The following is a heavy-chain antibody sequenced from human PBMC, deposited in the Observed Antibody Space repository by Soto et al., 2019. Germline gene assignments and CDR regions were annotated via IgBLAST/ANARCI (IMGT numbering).Heavy chain of an antibody. D-gene: IGHD1-26*01. CDR3: ARVVYSGSSSCDCGMDV. Sequence: SETLPLTCAVSGGTISIGGYSLSGIRQPPGKGLEWIGYIYHSGSTYYNPSLKRRVTTSVDRSKKQFSPQLSSVPDAETALYYCARVVYSGSSSCDCGMDVWGQGTRIPVSS. J-gene: IGHJ6*02. CDR2: IYHSGST. V-gene: IGHV4-30-2*01. CDR1: GGTISIGGYS.